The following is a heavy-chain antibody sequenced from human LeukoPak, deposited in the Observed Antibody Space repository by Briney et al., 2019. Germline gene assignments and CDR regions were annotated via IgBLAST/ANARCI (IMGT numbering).Heavy chain of an antibody. J-gene: IGHJ4*02. V-gene: IGHV3-66*01. CDR1: GLNVGSNY. Sequence: QPGGSLRLSRADPGLNVGSNYTSSLRQAPGKGLEWVSVIYSGGNTYYADSVKGRFTISRDNSKNTPYLQMNSLRAESTGAYYCATYPPITFYYDSSGSSSAVWGQGTLVTVSS. CDR3: ATYPPITFYYDSSGSSSAV. CDR2: IYSGGNT. D-gene: IGHD3-22*01.